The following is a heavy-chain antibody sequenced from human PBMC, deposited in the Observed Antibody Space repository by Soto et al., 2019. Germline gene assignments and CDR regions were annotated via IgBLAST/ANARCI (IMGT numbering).Heavy chain of an antibody. D-gene: IGHD3-22*01. Sequence: SETLSLTCAVYGGSFSGYYWSWIRQPPGKGLEWIGEINHSGSTNYNPSLKSRVTISVDTSKNQFSLKLSSVTAADTAVYYCATFLLNYSDSSGYYYDYFGYWGQGTLVTVSS. CDR1: GGSFSGYY. CDR2: INHSGST. V-gene: IGHV4-34*01. J-gene: IGHJ4*02. CDR3: ATFLLNYSDSSGYYYDYFGY.